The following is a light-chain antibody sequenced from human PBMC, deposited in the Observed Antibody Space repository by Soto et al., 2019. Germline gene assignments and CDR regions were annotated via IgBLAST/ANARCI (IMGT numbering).Light chain of an antibody. V-gene: IGKV1-5*03. J-gene: IGKJ1*01. CDR3: QHYNSYSPT. Sequence: DIQMTQSPSTLSASVGDRVTITCRASQSIRTWLAWYQQEPGKAPKLLIHKASSLQSWVPSRCSGSGSGTDFTLTISSLHPDDFATYCCQHYNSYSPTLCQGTKVDTK. CDR1: QSIRTW. CDR2: KAS.